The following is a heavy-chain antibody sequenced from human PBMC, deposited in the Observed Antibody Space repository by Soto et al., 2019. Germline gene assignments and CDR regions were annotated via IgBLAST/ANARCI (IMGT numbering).Heavy chain of an antibody. CDR3: ATQEVGGSYVYTFDP. CDR2: IYYSGST. Sequence: QLQLQESCPGLVKPSETLSLTCTVSGGSISSSNYYWGWIRQPPGKGLEWIGSIYYSGSTYYNPSLKHRVTISVDTSKKQFSLKLSSVTAAATAVYYCATQEVGGSYVYTFDPWGQGTLVTVSS. V-gene: IGHV4-39*01. J-gene: IGHJ5*02. CDR1: GGSISSSNYY. D-gene: IGHD1-26*01.